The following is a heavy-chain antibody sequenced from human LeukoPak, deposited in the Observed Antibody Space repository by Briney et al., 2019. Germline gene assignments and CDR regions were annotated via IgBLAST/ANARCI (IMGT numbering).Heavy chain of an antibody. CDR3: AAYCSSTSCTDSDYYYYGMDV. V-gene: IGHV4-59*01. Sequence: SETLSLTCTVSGGSISSYYWSWIRQPPGKGLEWIGYIYYSGSTNYNPSLKSRVTISVDTSKNQFSLRRSSVTAADTAVYYCAAYCSSTSCTDSDYYYYGMDVWGQGTTVTVSS. J-gene: IGHJ6*02. CDR1: GGSISSYY. D-gene: IGHD2-2*01. CDR2: IYYSGST.